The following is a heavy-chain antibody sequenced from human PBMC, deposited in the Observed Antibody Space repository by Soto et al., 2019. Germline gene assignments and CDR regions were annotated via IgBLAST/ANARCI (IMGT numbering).Heavy chain of an antibody. D-gene: IGHD5-12*01. CDR3: EGSWT. Sequence: EVQVLESGGHLVQPGGSLRLSCAASGFTIRNYAMSWVRQAPGKALEWVSGISGSSDRTYYADSVKGRFTISKDTSSNTLYLQMNSLRVEDTVVYHCEGSWTWGQGTMVTVSS. CDR1: GFTIRNYA. V-gene: IGHV3-23*01. J-gene: IGHJ3*01. CDR2: ISGSSDRT.